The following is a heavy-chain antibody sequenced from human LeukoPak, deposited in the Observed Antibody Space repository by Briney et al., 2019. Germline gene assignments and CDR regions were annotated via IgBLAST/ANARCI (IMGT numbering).Heavy chain of an antibody. V-gene: IGHV3-74*01. Sequence: GGSLRLPCGASGFTFGTYWMHWVRQAPGKGLVWVSGINSDGGTTTYADSVKGRFTISRDNAKNSLYLQMNSLRAEDTAVYYCARGEYGSGSYHIDYWGQGTLVTVSS. CDR2: INSDGGTT. CDR3: ARGEYGSGSYHIDY. J-gene: IGHJ4*02. D-gene: IGHD3-10*01. CDR1: GFTFGTYW.